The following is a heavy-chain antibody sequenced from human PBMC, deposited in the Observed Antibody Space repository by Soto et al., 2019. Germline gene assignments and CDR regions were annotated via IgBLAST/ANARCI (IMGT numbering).Heavy chain of an antibody. D-gene: IGHD3-10*01. CDR2: INYSGTT. CDR3: ARVSGNAFDV. Sequence: VQLQESGPGLVKSSQTLSLTCTVSGGSISSGGYYWSWIRQHPGKDLEWIGYINYSGTTYLSPSLQSRGTMSVDTSKNQFSLRLRSVTAADTAVYFCARVSGNAFDVWGQGTMVSVSS. CDR1: GGSISSGGYY. V-gene: IGHV4-31*03. J-gene: IGHJ3*01.